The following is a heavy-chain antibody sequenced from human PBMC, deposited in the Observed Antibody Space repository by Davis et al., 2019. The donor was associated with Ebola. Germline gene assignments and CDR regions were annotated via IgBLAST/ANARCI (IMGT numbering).Heavy chain of an antibody. V-gene: IGHV3-30-3*01. Sequence: GESPKISCVASGFNFRTYSMHWVRQAPGKGLEWVASISYDGNKEYYADSGRGRFTISRDSSKNTVYLQMDSLRIDDTAVYFCVRDGVVILTAFYGDVYWGQGTPVTVSS. CDR2: ISYDGNKE. J-gene: IGHJ4*02. D-gene: IGHD2-21*01. CDR1: GFNFRTYS. CDR3: VRDGVVILTAFYGDVY.